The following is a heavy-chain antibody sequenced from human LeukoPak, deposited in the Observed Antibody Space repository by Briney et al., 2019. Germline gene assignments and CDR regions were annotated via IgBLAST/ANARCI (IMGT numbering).Heavy chain of an antibody. CDR3: AKDRRYYDSSGLLDY. Sequence: SGFXXDXYAMHWVRQAPGKGLEGVSGISWNSGSIVYADSVKGRFTISRDNAKNSLYLQMNSLRAEDTALYYCAKDRRYYDSSGLLDYWGQGTLVTVSS. J-gene: IGHJ4*02. CDR1: GFXXDXYA. D-gene: IGHD3-22*01. CDR2: ISWNSGSI. V-gene: IGHV3-9*01.